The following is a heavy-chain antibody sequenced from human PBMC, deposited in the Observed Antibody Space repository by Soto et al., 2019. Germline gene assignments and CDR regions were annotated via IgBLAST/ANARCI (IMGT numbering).Heavy chain of an antibody. D-gene: IGHD2-15*01. Sequence: SVKLSCKACGGSFSSYAISWVRQAPGQGLEWMGGIIPIFGTANYAQKFQGRVTITADESTSTAYMELSSLRSEDTAVYYCARDKRPACSGGSCYSRKENAELTLWSRRFDYWGQGPLVTVSS. CDR1: GGSFSSYA. V-gene: IGHV1-69*13. CDR2: IIPIFGTA. CDR3: ARDKRPACSGGSCYSRKENAELTLWSRRFDY. J-gene: IGHJ4*02.